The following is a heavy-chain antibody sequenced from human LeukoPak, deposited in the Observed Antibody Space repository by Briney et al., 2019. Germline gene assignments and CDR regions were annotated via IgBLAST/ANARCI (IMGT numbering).Heavy chain of an antibody. D-gene: IGHD4-11*01. J-gene: IGHJ3*02. CDR2: INSSSSYI. CDR3: ARHSPNDAFDI. Sequence: GGSLRLSCAASGFTFSSYSMNWVRQAPGKGLEWVSSINSSSSYIYYADSVKGRFTISRDNAKNSLYLQMNSLRAEDTAVYYCARHSPNDAFDIWGQGTMVTVSS. V-gene: IGHV3-21*01. CDR1: GFTFSSYS.